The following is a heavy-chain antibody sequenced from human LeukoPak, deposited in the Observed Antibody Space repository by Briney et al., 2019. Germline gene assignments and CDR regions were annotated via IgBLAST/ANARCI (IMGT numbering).Heavy chain of an antibody. CDR2: IWYDGTND. CDR1: GFTFRRYG. CDR3: ARDVMSGGGYDPHYGMDV. Sequence: PGGSLRLSCAASGFTFRRYGMHWVRQAPGKGLVWVAVIWYDGTNDYYADSVKGRFTISRDNSKNTLYLQMNALRAADTAVYYCARDVMSGGGYDPHYGMDVWGRGTTVTVSS. D-gene: IGHD5-12*01. V-gene: IGHV3-33*01. J-gene: IGHJ6*02.